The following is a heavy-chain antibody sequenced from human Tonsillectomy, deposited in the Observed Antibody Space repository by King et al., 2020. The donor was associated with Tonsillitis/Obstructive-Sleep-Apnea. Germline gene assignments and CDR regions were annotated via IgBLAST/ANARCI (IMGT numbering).Heavy chain of an antibody. Sequence: VKLQQWGAGLLKPSETLSLTCAVYGGSFSGYYWSWIRQPPGKGLEWIGEINHSGSTNYSPSLKSRVTISIDTSKNQFSLKLSSVIAADTAVYYCAMGEVGATTIYYYYALDVWGQGTTVTVSS. D-gene: IGHD1-26*01. CDR2: INHSGST. CDR3: AMGEVGATTIYYYYALDV. CDR1: GGSFSGYY. V-gene: IGHV4-34*01. J-gene: IGHJ6*02.